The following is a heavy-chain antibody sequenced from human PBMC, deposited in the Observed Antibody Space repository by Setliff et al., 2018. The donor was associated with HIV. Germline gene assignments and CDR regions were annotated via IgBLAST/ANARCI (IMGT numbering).Heavy chain of an antibody. D-gene: IGHD3-22*01. V-gene: IGHV1-18*01. CDR3: AREIGDYYDSSGYYPPTDYYYGMDV. CDR1: GYTFTSYD. Sequence: ASVKVSCKASGYTFTSYDISWVRQAPGQGLEWMGWISAYNGNTNYAQKLQGRVTMTTDTSTSTAYMALRSLSSDDTAVYYRAREIGDYYDSSGYYPPTDYYYGMDVWGQGTTVTVSS. J-gene: IGHJ6*02. CDR2: ISAYNGNT.